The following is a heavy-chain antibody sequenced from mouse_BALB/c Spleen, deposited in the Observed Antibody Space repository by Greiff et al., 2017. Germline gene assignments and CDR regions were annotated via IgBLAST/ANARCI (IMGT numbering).Heavy chain of an antibody. D-gene: IGHD2-2*01. Sequence: EVKLQESGPGLVKPSQSLSLTCTVTGYSITSDYAWNWIRQFPGNKLEWMGYISYSGSTSYNPSLKSRISITRDTSKNQFFLQLNSVTAEDTATYYCARVGYGYDYFDVWGAGTTVTVSS. J-gene: IGHJ1*01. V-gene: IGHV3-2*02. CDR3: ARVGYGYDYFDV. CDR2: ISYSGST. CDR1: GYSITSDYA.